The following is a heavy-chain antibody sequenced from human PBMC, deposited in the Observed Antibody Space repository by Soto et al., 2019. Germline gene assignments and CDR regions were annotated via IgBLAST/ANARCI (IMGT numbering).Heavy chain of an antibody. CDR3: AGSSSSLSLWFDP. CDR1: GGSISSSSYY. J-gene: IGHJ5*02. Sequence: QLQLQESGPGLVKPSETLSLTCTVSGGSISSSSYYWGWIRQPPGKGLEWIGSIYYSGSTYYNPSLTSRVTISVDTSKNQFSLKLSSVTAADTAVYYCAGSSSSLSLWFDPWGQGTLVTVSS. CDR2: IYYSGST. D-gene: IGHD6-6*01. V-gene: IGHV4-39*01.